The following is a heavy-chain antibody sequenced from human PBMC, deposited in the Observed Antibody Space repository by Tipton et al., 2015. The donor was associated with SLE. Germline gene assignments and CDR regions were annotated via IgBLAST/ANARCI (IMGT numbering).Heavy chain of an antibody. J-gene: IGHJ1*01. Sequence: SLRLSCAASGFTFSSYGMHWVRQAPGKGLEWVAFIRYDGSNKYYADSVKGRFTISRDNSKNTLYLQMNSLRAEDTAVYYCAKGPYSSSAEYFQHWGQGTLVTVSS. D-gene: IGHD6-6*01. CDR1: GFTFSSYG. CDR3: AKGPYSSSAEYFQH. V-gene: IGHV3-30*02. CDR2: IRYDGSNK.